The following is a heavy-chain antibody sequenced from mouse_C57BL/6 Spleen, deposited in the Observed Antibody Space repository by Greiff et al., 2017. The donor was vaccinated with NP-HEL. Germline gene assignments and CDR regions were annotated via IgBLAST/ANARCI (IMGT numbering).Heavy chain of an antibody. CDR3: ARESYGSGSFAY. CDR2: INPSTGGT. J-gene: IGHJ3*01. D-gene: IGHD1-1*01. V-gene: IGHV1-42*01. CDR1: GYSFTGYY. Sequence: VQLQQSGPELVKPGASVKISCKASGYSFTGYYMNWVKQSPEKSLEWIGEINPSTGGTTYNQKFKAKATLTVDKSSSTAYMQLKSLTSEDSAVYYYARESYGSGSFAYWGQGTLVTVSA.